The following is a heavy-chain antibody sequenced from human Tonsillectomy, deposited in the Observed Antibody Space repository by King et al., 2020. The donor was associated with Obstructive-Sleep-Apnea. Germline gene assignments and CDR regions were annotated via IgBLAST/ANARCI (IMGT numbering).Heavy chain of an antibody. CDR3: AREGGGGDGPDGAFDM. Sequence: VQLVESGGGVVQPGGSLRLSCTASEFTFSRYNMHWVRRAPGQGLEWMAFLSYDGSKNSYAESVKGRSTISRDNSEKSLYLQMDSLKVEDTALYYCAREGGGGDGPDGAFDMWGQGTMVTVSS. D-gene: IGHD3-16*01. CDR2: LSYDGSKN. J-gene: IGHJ3*02. CDR1: EFTFSRYN. V-gene: IGHV3-30*04.